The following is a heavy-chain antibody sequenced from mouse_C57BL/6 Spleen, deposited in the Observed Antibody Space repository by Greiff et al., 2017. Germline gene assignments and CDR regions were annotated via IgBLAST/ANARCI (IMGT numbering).Heavy chain of an antibody. D-gene: IGHD2-5*01. V-gene: IGHV1-22*01. J-gene: IGHJ2*01. CDR1: GYTFTDYN. CDR2: INPNNGGT. CDR3: ALYSNYESYFDY. Sequence: EVQLQQSGPELVKPGASVKMSCKASGYTFTDYNMHWVKQSHGKSLEWIGYINPNNGGTSYNQKFKGKATLTVNTSSSTAYMELRSLTSEDSAVYYCALYSNYESYFDYWGQGTTLTVSS.